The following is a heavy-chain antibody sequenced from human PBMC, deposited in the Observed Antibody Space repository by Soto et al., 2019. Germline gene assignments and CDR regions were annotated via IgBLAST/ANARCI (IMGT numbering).Heavy chain of an antibody. J-gene: IGHJ4*02. CDR2: FSGGSGET. CDR1: GFTIDTYG. CDR3: VYCYGYVDV. Sequence: PGGSLRLSCAVSGFTIDTYGMTWVRQPPGKGLQWVCGFSGGSGETFYAESMKGRFTISRDNSRNTVYLQMNSLGAEDTAVYDCVYCYGYVDVWGRGTLVTVSS. V-gene: IGHV3-23*01. D-gene: IGHD2-8*02.